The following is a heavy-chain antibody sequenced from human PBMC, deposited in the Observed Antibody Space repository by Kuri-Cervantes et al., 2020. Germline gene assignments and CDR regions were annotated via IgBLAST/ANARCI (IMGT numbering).Heavy chain of an antibody. V-gene: IGHV4-61*08. CDR2: IYYSGST. J-gene: IGHJ4*02. Sequence: SETLSLTCTVSGGSISSGDYYWSWIRQPPGKGLEWIGYIYYSGSTNYNPSLKSRVTISVDTSKNQFSLKLSSVTAADTAVYYCARVGQASGWYFDYWGQGTLVTVSS. D-gene: IGHD6-19*01. CDR1: GGSISSGDYY. CDR3: ARVGQASGWYFDY.